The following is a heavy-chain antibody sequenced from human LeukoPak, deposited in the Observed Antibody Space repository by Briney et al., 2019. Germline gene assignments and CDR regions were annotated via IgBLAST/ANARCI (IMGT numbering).Heavy chain of an antibody. CDR2: ISSSNSNI. CDR3: VRDRGYGDSVYWYFDL. D-gene: IGHD4-17*01. CDR1: GFTFSTYS. J-gene: IGHJ2*01. V-gene: IGHV3-21*01. Sequence: GRSQRLSCAASGFTFSTYSMNWVRQAPGRGLEWVSFISSSNSNIHYADSVKGRFTISGDNAKNSLYLQMSSLRAEDTAVYYCVRDRGYGDSVYWYFDLWGRGTVVTVSS.